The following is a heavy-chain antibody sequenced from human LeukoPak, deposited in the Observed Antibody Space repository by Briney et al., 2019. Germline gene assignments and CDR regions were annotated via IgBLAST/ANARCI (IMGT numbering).Heavy chain of an antibody. V-gene: IGHV4-34*01. CDR3: AGLYDILTA. CDR1: GGSFSGYY. J-gene: IGHJ4*02. Sequence: PSETLSLTCAVYGGSFSGYYWSWIRRPPGKGLEWIGEINHSGSTNYNPSLKGRVTISVDTSKNQFSLKLTSVTAADTAVYYCAGLYDILTAWGQGTLVTVSS. D-gene: IGHD3-9*01. CDR2: INHSGST.